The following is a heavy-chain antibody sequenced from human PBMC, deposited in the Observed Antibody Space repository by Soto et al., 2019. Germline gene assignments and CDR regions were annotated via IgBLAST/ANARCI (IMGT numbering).Heavy chain of an antibody. CDR2: ISSSSSTI. CDR3: ARESFSASPNFFDY. CDR1: GFSFSSYS. J-gene: IGHJ4*02. V-gene: IGHV3-48*04. Sequence: GGSLRLSCAASGFSFSSYSMHWVRQAPGKGLEWVSYISSSSSTIYYADSVKGRFTISRDDAKNSLYLQMDSLRADDTAVYYCARESFSASPNFFDYWGQGTLVTVSS. D-gene: IGHD3-3*02.